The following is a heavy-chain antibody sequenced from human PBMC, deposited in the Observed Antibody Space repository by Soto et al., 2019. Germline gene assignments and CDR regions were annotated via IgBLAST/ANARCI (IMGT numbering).Heavy chain of an antibody. D-gene: IGHD5-18*01. V-gene: IGHV1-58*01. CDR2: IVVGSGNT. CDR3: AAGTVDTAMVLYYYGMDV. Sequence: ASVKVSCKASGFTFTSSAVQWVRQARGQRLGWIGWIVVGSGNTNYAQKFQERVTITRDMSTSTAYMELSSLRSEDTAVYYCAAGTVDTAMVLYYYGMDVWGQGTTVTVSS. CDR1: GFTFTSSA. J-gene: IGHJ6*02.